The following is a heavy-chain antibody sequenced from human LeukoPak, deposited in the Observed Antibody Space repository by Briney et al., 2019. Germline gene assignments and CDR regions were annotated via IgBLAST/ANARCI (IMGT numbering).Heavy chain of an antibody. CDR3: ARETDFWSGHYYFDY. V-gene: IGHV1-69*04. Sequence: SVKVSCKASGGTFSSYTISWVRQAPGRGLEWMGMIISILGIANYAQKFQGRVTITADKSTSTAYMEMSSLRSEDTAVYYCARETDFWSGHYYFDYWGQGTLVTVSS. J-gene: IGHJ4*02. CDR2: IISILGIA. CDR1: GGTFSSYT. D-gene: IGHD3-3*01.